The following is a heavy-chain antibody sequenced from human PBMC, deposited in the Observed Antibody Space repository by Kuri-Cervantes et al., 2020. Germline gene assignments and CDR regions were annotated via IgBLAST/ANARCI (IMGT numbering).Heavy chain of an antibody. CDR3: AKVGIVAGTPTLFDY. J-gene: IGHJ4*02. CDR2: IEGSASGT. D-gene: IGHD6-19*01. V-gene: IGHV3-23*01. Sequence: GESLKISCAASQFIFSNYYMHWVRQVPGKGLVWVSGIEGSASGTYYADSVKGRFTISRDNSKNTLYLQMNSLRAEDTAVYYCAKVGIVAGTPTLFDYWGQGTLVTVSS. CDR1: QFIFSNYY.